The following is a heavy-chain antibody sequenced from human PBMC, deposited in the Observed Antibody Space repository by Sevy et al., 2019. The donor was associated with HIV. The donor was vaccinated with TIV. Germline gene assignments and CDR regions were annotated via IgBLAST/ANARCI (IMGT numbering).Heavy chain of an antibody. Sequence: SETLSLTCTVFGGSISAYYWSWIRQSPGKGLEYIGYIYYTGSTYYNPSLKSRVTISIDTSKNQVSLRLTSGTAADTAKYFRARAPPVRRGEDFPKLFGPWGQGT. J-gene: IGHJ5*02. D-gene: IGHD3-3*01. CDR3: ARAPPVRRGEDFPKLFGP. CDR2: IYYTGST. V-gene: IGHV4-59*01. CDR1: GGSISAYY.